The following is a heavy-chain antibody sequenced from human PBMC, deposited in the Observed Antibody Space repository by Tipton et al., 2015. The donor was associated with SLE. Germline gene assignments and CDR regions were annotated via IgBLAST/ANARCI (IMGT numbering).Heavy chain of an antibody. CDR2: IYSGGSST. CDR1: GFTFSSYA. D-gene: IGHD6-19*01. CDR3: ARDLGLVNDY. J-gene: IGHJ4*02. Sequence: GSLRLSCAASGFTFSSYAMSWVRQAPGKGLEWVSVIYSGGSSTYYADSVKGRFTISRDNSKNTLYLQMNSLRAEDTAVYYCARDLGLVNDYWGQGTLVTVSS. V-gene: IGHV3-23*03.